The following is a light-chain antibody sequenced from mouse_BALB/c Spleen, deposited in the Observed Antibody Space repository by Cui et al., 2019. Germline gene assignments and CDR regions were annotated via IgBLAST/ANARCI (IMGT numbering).Light chain of an antibody. CDR3: QQYRSYPWT. J-gene: IGKJ1*01. V-gene: IGKV6-23*01. CDR1: QDVGTA. CDR2: WAS. Sequence: DIVMTQSHKFMSTSVGDRVSITCKASQDVGTAVAWYQQKPGQSPKLLIYWASTRHTGVPDRFTGSGSGTDFTLTISNVQSEDLADYFCQQYRSYPWTFGGGTKLEIK.